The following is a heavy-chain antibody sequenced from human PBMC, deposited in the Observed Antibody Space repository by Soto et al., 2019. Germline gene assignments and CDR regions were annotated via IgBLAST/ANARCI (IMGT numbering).Heavy chain of an antibody. V-gene: IGHV1-18*01. CDR3: ARRDILTGHNWFDP. CDR1: GYTFTSYG. J-gene: IGHJ5*02. CDR2: ISAYNGNT. Sequence: ASVKVSCKASGYTFTSYGISWVRQAPGQGLEWMAWISAYNGNTHYAPKLHGRVTTTPDPSTSTAYMELRSLRPDDTAVYYCARRDILTGHNWFDPWGQGTLVTVSS. D-gene: IGHD3-9*01.